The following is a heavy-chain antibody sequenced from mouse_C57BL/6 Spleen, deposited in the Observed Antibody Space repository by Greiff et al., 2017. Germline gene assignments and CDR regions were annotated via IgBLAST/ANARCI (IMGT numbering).Heavy chain of an antibody. V-gene: IGHV14-4*01. CDR3: TTGGYARYFDV. Sequence: VQLKESGAELVRPGASVKLSCTASGFNIKDDYMHWVKQRPEQGLEWIGWIDPENGDTEYASKFPGKATLTADTSSNTAYLQLSSLTSEDTAVYYCTTGGYARYFDVWGTGTTVTVSS. J-gene: IGHJ1*03. D-gene: IGHD3-1*01. CDR1: GFNIKDDY. CDR2: IDPENGDT.